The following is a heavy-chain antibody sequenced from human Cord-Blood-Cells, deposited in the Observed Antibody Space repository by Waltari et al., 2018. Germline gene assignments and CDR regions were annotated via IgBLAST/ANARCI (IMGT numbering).Heavy chain of an antibody. D-gene: IGHD2-2*01. CDR3: ARPADGYCSGTSCPVALDI. CDR1: GYSFTSYW. Sequence: EVQLVQSGAEVKKPGESLKISCKGSGYSFTSYWIGWVRQMPGKGLEWMGIISPGDSATKYSPSIQGQVTISADKSLSTAYLEWSSLKASDAAMYYCARPADGYCSGTSCPVALDIWGQGTMVTVSS. CDR2: ISPGDSAT. V-gene: IGHV5-51*03. J-gene: IGHJ3*02.